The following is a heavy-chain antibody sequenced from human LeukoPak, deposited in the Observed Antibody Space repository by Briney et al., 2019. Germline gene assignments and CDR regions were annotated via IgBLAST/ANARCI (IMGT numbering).Heavy chain of an antibody. Sequence: GESLKISCKGSGYSFTSYGISWVRQAPGQGLVWMGWISAYNGNTNYAQKLQGRVTMTTDTSTSTAYMELRSLRSDDTAVYYCAREGDSGSYSFDYWGQGTLVTVSS. CDR1: GYSFTSYG. J-gene: IGHJ4*02. V-gene: IGHV1-18*01. CDR2: ISAYNGNT. D-gene: IGHD1-26*01. CDR3: AREGDSGSYSFDY.